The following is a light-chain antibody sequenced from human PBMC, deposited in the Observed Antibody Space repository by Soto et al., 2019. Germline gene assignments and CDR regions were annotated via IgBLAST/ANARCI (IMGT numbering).Light chain of an antibody. CDR1: ESVSSSY. CDR2: DAS. J-gene: IGKJ1*01. Sequence: ETVCTQSPCTLSLSPGERATLSCRASESVSSSYLAWYQQKPGQAPRLLIFDASSRATGIPDRFSGSGSGTDFTLSISRLEPEDFAVYYCQQYGTSPRTFGQGTKVDIK. V-gene: IGKV3-20*01. CDR3: QQYGTSPRT.